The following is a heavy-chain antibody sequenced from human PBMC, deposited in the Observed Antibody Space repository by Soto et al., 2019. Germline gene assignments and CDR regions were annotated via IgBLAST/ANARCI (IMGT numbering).Heavy chain of an antibody. CDR3: ARGSKDSYPGSRIFDF. J-gene: IGHJ4*02. CDR1: GFSFSFVNYA. D-gene: IGHD3-10*01. CDR2: ITDSGGDA. V-gene: IGHV3-23*01. Sequence: GGSLRLSCEASGFSFSFVNYAMNWVRQPPEKGLEWVSTITDSGGDAKYADSVRGRFTISRDNSYNTLYLQMSSLRAEDSAIYYCARGSKDSYPGSRIFDFWGRGTLVTVSS.